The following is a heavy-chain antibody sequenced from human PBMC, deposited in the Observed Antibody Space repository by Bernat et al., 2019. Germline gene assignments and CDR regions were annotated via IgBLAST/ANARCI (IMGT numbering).Heavy chain of an antibody. D-gene: IGHD2-21*02. CDR2: IYWDDDK. CDR1: GFSLSTSGVG. J-gene: IGHJ4*02. V-gene: IGHV2-5*02. Sequence: QITLKESGPTLGKPTQTLTLTCTFSGFSLSTSGVGVGWIRQPPGKALEWLALIYWDDDKRYSPSLKSRLTITTDTSKNQVVLTMTNMDPVDTATYYCAHYDVSGDPWLKFDYWGQGTLVTVSS. CDR3: AHYDVSGDPWLKFDY.